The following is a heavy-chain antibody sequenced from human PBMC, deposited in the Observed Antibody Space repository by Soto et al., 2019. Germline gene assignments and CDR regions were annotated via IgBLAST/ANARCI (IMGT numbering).Heavy chain of an antibody. CDR1: GFSFSSYS. V-gene: IGHV3-21*01. D-gene: IGHD2-15*01. CDR2: ISSSASHI. J-gene: IGHJ5*02. CDR3: ARGYTGYCSGGTCYWFDP. Sequence: EVQLVESVGGLVKPGGSLRLSCAASGFSFSSYSMNWVRQAPGKGLEWVSSISSSASHINYADSVKGRFTISRDNAKKSLYLQMNSLRAEDTAVYYCARGYTGYCSGGTCYWFDPWGQGTLVTVSS.